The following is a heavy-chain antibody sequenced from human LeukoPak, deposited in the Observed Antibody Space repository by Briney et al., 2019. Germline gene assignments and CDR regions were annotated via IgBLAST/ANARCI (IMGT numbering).Heavy chain of an antibody. V-gene: IGHV5-10-1*01. CDR1: GYSFTGYW. J-gene: IGHJ4*02. CDR2: IDPSDSYT. D-gene: IGHD2-21*01. CDR3: ARHGAPIPDFDY. Sequence: GESLKISCKGSGYSFTGYWISWVRQMPGKGLEWMGRIDPSDSYTNYSPSFQGHVTISADKSISTAYLQWSSLKASDTAMYYCARHGAPIPDFDYWGQGTLVTVSS.